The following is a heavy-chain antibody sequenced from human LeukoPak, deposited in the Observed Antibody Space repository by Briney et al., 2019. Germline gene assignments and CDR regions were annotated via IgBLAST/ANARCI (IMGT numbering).Heavy chain of an antibody. CDR3: AKGILRSPYYFDY. CDR2: ISYDGSNK. D-gene: IGHD4-17*01. CDR1: GFTFSSYG. J-gene: IGHJ4*02. Sequence: PGGSLRLSCAASGFTFSSYGMHWVRQAPGKGLEWVAVISYDGSNKYYADSVKGRFTISRDNSKNTLYLQMNSLRAEDTAVYYCAKGILRSPYYFDYWGQGTLVTVSS. V-gene: IGHV3-30*18.